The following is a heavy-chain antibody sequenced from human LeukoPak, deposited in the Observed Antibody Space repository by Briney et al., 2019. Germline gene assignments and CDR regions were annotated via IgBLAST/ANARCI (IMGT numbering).Heavy chain of an antibody. Sequence: TETLSLTCTVSGGSISRSSYYWGWVRQPPGKGLDWIGSIYYSGSTYYNPSLKSRVTISVDTSKNHFSLKLTSVTAADTAVYYCARRIPTFFFDYWGQGTLVTVSS. CDR1: GGSISRSSYY. V-gene: IGHV4-39*01. CDR3: ARRIPTFFFDY. J-gene: IGHJ4*02. CDR2: IYYSGST. D-gene: IGHD2-21*01.